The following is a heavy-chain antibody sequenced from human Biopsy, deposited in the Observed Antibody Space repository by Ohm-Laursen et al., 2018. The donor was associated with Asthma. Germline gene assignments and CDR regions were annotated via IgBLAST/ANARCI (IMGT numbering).Heavy chain of an antibody. CDR3: ASDFPKDYVRCNFQF. CDR2: HDHEEGGT. D-gene: IGHD4-17*01. V-gene: IGHV1-24*01. CDR1: GYSLTDLS. J-gene: IGHJ4*02. Sequence: GSSVKVSCKFSGYSLTDLSMHWVRQAPGQGLEWMGGHDHEEGGTVNARRFQGRVTMTEDTSTDTAYMELSSLSSDDTAVYYCASDFPKDYVRCNFQFWGQGTLVTVSS.